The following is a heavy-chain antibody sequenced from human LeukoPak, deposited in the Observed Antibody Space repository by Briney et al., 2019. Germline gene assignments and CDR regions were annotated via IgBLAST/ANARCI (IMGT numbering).Heavy chain of an antibody. Sequence: SETLSLTCAVYGGSFSGYYWSWIRQPPGKGLEWIGEINHSGSTNYNPSLKSRVTISVDTSKNQFSLKVSSVTAADTAVYYCARSQARLGWFDPWGQGALVTVSS. D-gene: IGHD6-19*01. CDR2: INHSGST. CDR1: GGSFSGYY. J-gene: IGHJ5*02. CDR3: ARSQARLGWFDP. V-gene: IGHV4-34*01.